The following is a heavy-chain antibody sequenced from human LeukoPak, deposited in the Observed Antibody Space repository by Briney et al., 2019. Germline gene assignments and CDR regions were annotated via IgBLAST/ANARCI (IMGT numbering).Heavy chain of an antibody. CDR1: GGSVSSGSYY. V-gene: IGHV4-61*01. CDR3: ARDPKVGATTHGFDP. CDR2: IYYSGST. J-gene: IGHJ5*02. Sequence: SETLSLTCTVSGGSVSSGSYYWRWIRQPPGKGLEWIGYIYYSGSTNYNPSLKSRVAISVDTSKNQFSLKLSSVTAADTAVYYCARDPKVGATTHGFDPWGQGTLVTVSS. D-gene: IGHD1-26*01.